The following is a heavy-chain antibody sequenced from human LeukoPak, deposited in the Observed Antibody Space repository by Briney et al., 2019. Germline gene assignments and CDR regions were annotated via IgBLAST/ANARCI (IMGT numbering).Heavy chain of an antibody. V-gene: IGHV3-66*01. CDR1: GFTVSRTY. D-gene: IGHD3-10*01. J-gene: IGHJ4*02. Sequence: PGGSLRLSCAALGFTVSRTYMRWVRQAPGKGLEWVSVIYVGGDIYYADSVRGRFAISRDNSKNTLCLQMNSLRAEDTAVYYCARDSGFGELNNYWGQGTLVTVSS. CDR2: IYVGGDI. CDR3: ARDSGFGELNNY.